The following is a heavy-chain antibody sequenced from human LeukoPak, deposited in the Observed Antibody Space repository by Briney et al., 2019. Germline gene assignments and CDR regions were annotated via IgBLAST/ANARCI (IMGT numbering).Heavy chain of an antibody. V-gene: IGHV3-48*03. J-gene: IGHJ6*03. CDR2: ISSSGSTI. D-gene: IGHD3-16*02. CDR1: GFTFSSYE. Sequence: GGSLRLSCAASGFTFSSYEMNWVRQAPGKGLEWVSYISSSGSTIYYADSVKGRFTISRDNAKNSLYLQMNSLRAEDTAVYYCARLRANYDYVWGSYRYTDYYYYMDVWGKGTTVTISS. CDR3: ARLRANYDYVWGSYRYTDYYYYMDV.